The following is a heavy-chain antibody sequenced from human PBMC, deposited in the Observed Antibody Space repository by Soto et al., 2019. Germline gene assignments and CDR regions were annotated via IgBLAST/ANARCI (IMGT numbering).Heavy chain of an antibody. J-gene: IGHJ5*02. Sequence: EVQLVESGGDLVQPGGSLRLCCAASGFTFSNYWMSWVRQAPGKGLEWVANIKQDGSERNYLDSVKGRFTISRDNAENSLYLQMNSLRVEDTAVYYCASARHIGPWGQGTLVTVSS. CDR1: GFTFSNYW. CDR3: ASARHIGP. CDR2: IKQDGSER. V-gene: IGHV3-7*01. D-gene: IGHD2-21*01.